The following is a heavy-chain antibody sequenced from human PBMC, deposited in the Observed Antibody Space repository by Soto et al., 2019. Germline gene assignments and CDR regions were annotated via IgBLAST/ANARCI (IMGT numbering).Heavy chain of an antibody. J-gene: IGHJ6*03. CDR1: GFTFSSNG. CDR2: IWYDGSNK. Sequence: PGGYLRLSCAASGFTFSSNGMHWVRQAPGKGLEWVAVIWYDGSNKYYADSVKGRFTISRDNSKNTLYLQMNSLRAEDTAVYYCARDQIFWSGYYTDYYYYYYMDVWGKGTTVTVSS. V-gene: IGHV3-33*01. D-gene: IGHD3-3*01. CDR3: ARDQIFWSGYYTDYYYYYYMDV.